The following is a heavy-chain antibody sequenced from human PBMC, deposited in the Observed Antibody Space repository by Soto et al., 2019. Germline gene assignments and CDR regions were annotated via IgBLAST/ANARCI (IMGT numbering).Heavy chain of an antibody. J-gene: IGHJ5*02. CDR2: ISYDGSNK. D-gene: IGHD2-2*01. CDR1: GFTFSSYG. Sequence: QVQLVESGGGVVQPGRSLRLSCAASGFTFSSYGMHWVRQAPGKGLEWVAVISYDGSNKCYADSVRGRFTISRDNSKNTLYLQMNSLRAEDTAVYYCAKDNCISTSCYRLYNWFDPWGQGTLVTVSS. CDR3: AKDNCISTSCYRLYNWFDP. V-gene: IGHV3-30*18.